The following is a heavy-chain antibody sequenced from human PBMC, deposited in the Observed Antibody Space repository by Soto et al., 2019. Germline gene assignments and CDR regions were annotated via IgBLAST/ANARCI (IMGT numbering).Heavy chain of an antibody. J-gene: IGHJ4*02. CDR2: ISYDGSNK. D-gene: IGHD5-12*01. CDR1: GFTFSSYS. Sequence: QVQLVESGGGVVQPGRSLRLSCAASGFTFSSYSMHWVRQAPGKGLEWVAVISYDGSNKYYADSVKGRFTISRDNSKNTLYLQMNSLRAEDTAVYYCAKNGQVATVLIDYWGQGTLVTVSS. V-gene: IGHV3-30*18. CDR3: AKNGQVATVLIDY.